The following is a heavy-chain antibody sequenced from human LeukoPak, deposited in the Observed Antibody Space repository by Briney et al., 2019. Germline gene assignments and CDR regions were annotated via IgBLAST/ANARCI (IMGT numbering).Heavy chain of an antibody. J-gene: IGHJ4*02. CDR1: GYTFTVYY. V-gene: IGHV1-2*02. D-gene: IGHD3-10*01. Sequence: ASVKVSCKASGYTFTVYYMHWVRQAPGQGLEWMGWINPNSGGTNYAQKFQGRVTMTRDTSISTAYMELSRLRSDDTAVYYCARGSTYYYGSGSYPYWGQGTLVTVSS. CDR3: ARGSTYYYGSGSYPY. CDR2: INPNSGGT.